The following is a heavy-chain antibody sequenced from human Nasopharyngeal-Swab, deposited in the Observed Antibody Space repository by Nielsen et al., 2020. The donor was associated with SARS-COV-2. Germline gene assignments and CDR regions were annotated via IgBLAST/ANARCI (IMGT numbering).Heavy chain of an antibody. V-gene: IGHV3-15*01. Sequence: GESLKISCAASGFTFTNAWMGWVRQAPGKGLEWVGRIKSKSDGGTTDYAAPVKGRFSISRDDSRNTIYVQMNTLQTEDTAVYYCTTDRGITERPLFDFWGQGTLATVSS. CDR2: IKSKSDGGTT. D-gene: IGHD1-14*01. CDR1: GFTFTNAW. J-gene: IGHJ4*02. CDR3: TTDRGITERPLFDF.